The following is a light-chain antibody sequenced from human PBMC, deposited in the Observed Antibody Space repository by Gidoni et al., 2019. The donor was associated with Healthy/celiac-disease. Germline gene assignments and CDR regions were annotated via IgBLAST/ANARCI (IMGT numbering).Light chain of an antibody. CDR3: NSRDSSGNHWV. J-gene: IGLJ3*02. CDR1: SLRSYY. CDR2: GKN. V-gene: IGLV3-19*01. Sequence: SSELTQAPAGSVALGQTVRITCQGDSLRSYYASWYQQKPGQPPVLVIYGKNNRPSGIPDRFSGSSSGNTASLTITGAQAEAEADYYCNSRDSSGNHWVFGGGTNLPVL.